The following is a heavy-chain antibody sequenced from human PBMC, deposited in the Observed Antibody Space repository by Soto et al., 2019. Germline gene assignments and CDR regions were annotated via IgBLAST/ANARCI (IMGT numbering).Heavy chain of an antibody. CDR1: GFTFSDNA. V-gene: IGHV3-23*01. CDR2: ISDDGDST. CDR3: ATEGIAARLVY. D-gene: IGHD6-6*01. Sequence: PGGSLRLSCGASGFTFSDNAMTWVRQAPGKGLEWVSSISDDGDSTYYADSVKGRFAVSRDNSKNTLFLHMNSLGAEDTAVYYCATEGIAARLVYWGQGTLVTVSS. J-gene: IGHJ4*02.